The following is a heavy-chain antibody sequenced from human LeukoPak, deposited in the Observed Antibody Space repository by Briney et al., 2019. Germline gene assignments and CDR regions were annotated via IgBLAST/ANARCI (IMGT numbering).Heavy chain of an antibody. Sequence: KSSETLSLTCAVYGGSFSDYYWSWIRQPSGKGLEWIGEINHSGSTNYNPSLKSRVTISVDTSKNQFFLKLSSVTAADTAVYYCAINMIRGVHFPYSLDYWGQGTLVTVSS. CDR3: AINMIRGVHFPYSLDY. CDR2: INHSGST. CDR1: GGSFSDYY. V-gene: IGHV4-34*01. J-gene: IGHJ4*02. D-gene: IGHD3-10*01.